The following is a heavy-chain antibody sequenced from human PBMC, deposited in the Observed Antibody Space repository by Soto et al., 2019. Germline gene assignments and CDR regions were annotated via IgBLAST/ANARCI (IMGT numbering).Heavy chain of an antibody. CDR2: IIPIFGTA. D-gene: IGHD5-12*01. Sequence: SVKVSCKASGGTFSSYAISWVRQAPGQGLEWMGGIIPIFGTANYAQKFQGRVTITADESTSIAYMELSSLRSEDTAVYYCAGRPQAGGYSGSGDYYYYGMDVWAKGPRSPST. CDR3: AGRPQAGGYSGSGDYYYYGMDV. V-gene: IGHV1-69*13. CDR1: GGTFSSYA. J-gene: IGHJ6*02.